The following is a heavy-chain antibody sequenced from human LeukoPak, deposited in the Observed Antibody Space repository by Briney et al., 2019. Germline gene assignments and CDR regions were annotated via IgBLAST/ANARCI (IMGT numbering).Heavy chain of an antibody. CDR1: GYTFTNYW. CDR2: IYPGDSDT. Sequence: GSSLKISCQGSGYTFTNYWIGWVRQMPGKVLSWMGIIYPGDSDTRYSPSFQGQVTISADKSISTAYLQWNSLKASDSAMYYCAIKHDGSWYSPFDYWGQGTLVTVSS. J-gene: IGHJ4*02. D-gene: IGHD6-13*01. CDR3: AIKHDGSWYSPFDY. V-gene: IGHV5-51*06.